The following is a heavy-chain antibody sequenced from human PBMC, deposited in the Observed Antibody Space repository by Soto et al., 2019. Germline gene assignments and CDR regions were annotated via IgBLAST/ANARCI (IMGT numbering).Heavy chain of an antibody. CDR1: GFTFTSSA. J-gene: IGHJ3*02. CDR2: IVVGSGNT. D-gene: IGHD3-10*01. V-gene: IGHV1-58*02. Sequence: SVKVSCKASGFTFTSSAMQWVRQARGQRLEWIVWIVVGSGNTNYAQKFQERVTITRDMSTSTAYMELSSLRSEDTAVYYCAAVLKYLGYYGSGSYWPLDIWGQGTMVTVSS. CDR3: AAVLKYLGYYGSGSYWPLDI.